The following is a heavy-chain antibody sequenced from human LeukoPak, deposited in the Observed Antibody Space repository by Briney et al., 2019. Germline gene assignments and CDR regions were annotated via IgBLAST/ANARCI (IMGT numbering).Heavy chain of an antibody. CDR2: INHSGST. CDR3: ARGGFYGDYFY. D-gene: IGHD4-17*01. J-gene: IGHJ4*02. CDR1: GGSFSGYY. V-gene: IGHV4-34*01. Sequence: PSETLSLTCAVYGGSFSGYYWSWIRQPPGKGLEWIGEINHSGSTNYNPSLKSRVTVSVDTSKNQFSLKLSSVTAADTAVYYCARGGFYGDYFYWGQGTLVTVSS.